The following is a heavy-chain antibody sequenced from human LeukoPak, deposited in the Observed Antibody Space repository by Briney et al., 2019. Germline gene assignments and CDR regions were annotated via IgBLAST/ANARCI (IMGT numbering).Heavy chain of an antibody. J-gene: IGHJ5*02. D-gene: IGHD2-2*01. CDR1: GGSISSGGYY. V-gene: IGHV4-31*03. Sequence: SETLSLTCTVSGGSISSGGYYWSWIRQHPGKGLEWIGYIYYSWSTYYNPSLKSRVTISVDTSKNQFSLKLSSVTAADTAVYYCARDPRCSSTSCYRTPWIDPWGQGTLVTVSS. CDR3: ARDPRCSSTSCYRTPWIDP. CDR2: IYYSWST.